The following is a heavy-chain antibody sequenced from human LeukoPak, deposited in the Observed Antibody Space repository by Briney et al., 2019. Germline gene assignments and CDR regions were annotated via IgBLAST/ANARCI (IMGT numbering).Heavy chain of an antibody. Sequence: GGSLRLSCAASGFTFSSYAISWVRQAPGQGLEWMGGIIPIFGTANYAQKFQGRVTITADESTSTAYMELSSLRSEDTAVYYCAREGGNDSSGSGAFDIWGQGTMVTVSS. CDR3: AREGGNDSSGSGAFDI. CDR2: IIPIFGTA. D-gene: IGHD3-22*01. CDR1: GFTFSSYA. J-gene: IGHJ3*02. V-gene: IGHV1-69*01.